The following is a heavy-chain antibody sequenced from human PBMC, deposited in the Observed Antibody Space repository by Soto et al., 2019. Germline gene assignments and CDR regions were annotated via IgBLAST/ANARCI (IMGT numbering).Heavy chain of an antibody. D-gene: IGHD5-12*01. CDR1: GGTFSSYT. J-gene: IGHJ3*02. CDR2: IIPILGIA. V-gene: IGHV1-69*02. Sequence: QVQLVQSGAEVKKPGSSVKVSCKASGGTFSSYTISWVRQAPGQGLEWMGRIIPILGIANYAQKFQGRVTIXXDXSXXTAYMELSSLRSEDTAVYYCAGPGQVAPIRGAFDIWGQGTMVTVSS. CDR3: AGPGQVAPIRGAFDI.